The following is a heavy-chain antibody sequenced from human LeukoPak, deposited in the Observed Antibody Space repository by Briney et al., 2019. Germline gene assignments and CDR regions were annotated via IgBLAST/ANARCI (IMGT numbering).Heavy chain of an antibody. CDR2: ISSSSSTI. CDR3: ARAAAGTKGVFDY. J-gene: IGHJ4*02. Sequence: GGSLRLSCAASGFTFSSYSMNWVRQAPGKGLEWVSYISSSSSTIYYADSVKGRFTISRDNAKNSLYLQMNSLRAEDTAVYYCARAAAGTKGVFDYWGQGTLVTVSS. D-gene: IGHD6-13*01. CDR1: GFTFSSYS. V-gene: IGHV3-48*04.